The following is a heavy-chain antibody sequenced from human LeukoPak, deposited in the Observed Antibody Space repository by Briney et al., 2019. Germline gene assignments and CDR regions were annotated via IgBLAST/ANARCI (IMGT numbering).Heavy chain of an antibody. CDR1: GXSISSYF. Sequence: SETLSLTCTVSGXSISSYFGSWIRQPPGKGLEWIGYIYYSGSTNYNPSLKSRVTMSVDTSKNQFSLKLSSVTAADTAVYYCARIDRAVAGTIDYWGQGSLVTVSS. CDR3: ARIDRAVAGTIDY. CDR2: IYYSGST. D-gene: IGHD6-19*01. J-gene: IGHJ4*02. V-gene: IGHV4-59*08.